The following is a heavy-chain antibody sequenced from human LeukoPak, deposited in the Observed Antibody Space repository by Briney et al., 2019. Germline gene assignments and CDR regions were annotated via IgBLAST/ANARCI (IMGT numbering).Heavy chain of an antibody. CDR1: GFTFSSYS. D-gene: IGHD3-10*01. V-gene: IGHV3-21*01. CDR3: ARGSYGSGSYYIN. CDR2: ISSGSRYI. Sequence: GGSLRLSCAASGFTFSSYSMNWVRQAPGKGLEWVSSISSGSRYIYYADSVKGRFTISRDNAKNSLYLQMNSLRAEDTAVYYCARGSYGSGSYYINWGQGTLVTVSS. J-gene: IGHJ4*02.